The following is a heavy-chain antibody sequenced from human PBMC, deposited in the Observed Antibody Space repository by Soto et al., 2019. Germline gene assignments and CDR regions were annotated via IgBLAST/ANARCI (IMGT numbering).Heavy chain of an antibody. CDR3: ARDPYSSGLNDDFDI. V-gene: IGHV1-18*01. J-gene: IGHJ3*02. D-gene: IGHD6-19*01. Sequence: ASVKVSCKASGYTFTSHGISWVRQAPGQGLEWMGWISAYNGNTNYAQKLQGRVTMTTDTSTSTAYMELRSLRSDDTAVYYCARDPYSSGLNDDFDIWGQGTMVTVSS. CDR2: ISAYNGNT. CDR1: GYTFTSHG.